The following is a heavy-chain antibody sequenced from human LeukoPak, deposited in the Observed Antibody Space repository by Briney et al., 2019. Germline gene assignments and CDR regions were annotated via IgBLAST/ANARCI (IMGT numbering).Heavy chain of an antibody. CDR1: GYTFAGYY. V-gene: IGHV1-2*02. CDR3: AADVRSVGPGGAFDI. J-gene: IGHJ3*02. D-gene: IGHD4-17*01. CDR2: INPNSGGT. Sequence: VASVKVSCKASGYTFAGYYMHWVRQAPGQGLEWMGWINPNSGGTNYAQKFQGRVTMTRDTSISTAYMELSRLRSDDTAVYYCAADVRSVGPGGAFDIWGQGTMVTVSS.